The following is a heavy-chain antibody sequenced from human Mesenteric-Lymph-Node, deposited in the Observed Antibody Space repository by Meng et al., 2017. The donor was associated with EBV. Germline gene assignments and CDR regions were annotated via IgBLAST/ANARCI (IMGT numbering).Heavy chain of an antibody. Sequence: QVRRQESGPGLVKPSETLSLTCTVSGGSVTSGSYYWNWIRQPPGKRLEWIGYIHYSGSTNYNPSLKSQITISVDTSKNQLSLRVSHVTAADTAVYYCARGRRGVQYFDFWGQGALVTVSS. V-gene: IGHV4-61*01. J-gene: IGHJ4*02. CDR1: GGSVTSGSYY. CDR2: IHYSGST. D-gene: IGHD1-1*01. CDR3: ARGRRGVQYFDF.